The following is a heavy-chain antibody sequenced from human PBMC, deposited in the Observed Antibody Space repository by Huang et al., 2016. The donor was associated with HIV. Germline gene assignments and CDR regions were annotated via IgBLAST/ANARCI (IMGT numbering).Heavy chain of an antibody. Sequence: QVQLVQSGSELKKPGASVTVSCKASGYTFSNYAINWVRQAPGPGLEWMGWIDSNTGNPTYAQGCTGRFVFSLETSVSTAYLQISSLKAEDTAVYYCARPHDYVWGSYRSAFDCWGQGTLVTVSS. CDR3: ARPHDYVWGSYRSAFDC. D-gene: IGHD3-16*02. CDR1: GYTFSNYA. V-gene: IGHV7-4-1*02. CDR2: IDSNTGNP. J-gene: IGHJ4*02.